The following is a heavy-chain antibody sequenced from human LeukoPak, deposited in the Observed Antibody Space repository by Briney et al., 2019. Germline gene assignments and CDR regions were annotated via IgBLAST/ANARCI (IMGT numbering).Heavy chain of an antibody. CDR2: IYYSGST. CDR3: ARVLDYGGNSPDAFDI. Sequence: SETLSLTCTVSGGSISSYYWSWIRQPPGKGLEWIGYIYYSGSTNYNPSLKGRVTISVDTSKNQFSLKLSSVTAADTAVYYCARVLDYGGNSPDAFDIWGQGTMVTVSS. J-gene: IGHJ3*02. CDR1: GGSISSYY. V-gene: IGHV4-59*01. D-gene: IGHD4-17*01.